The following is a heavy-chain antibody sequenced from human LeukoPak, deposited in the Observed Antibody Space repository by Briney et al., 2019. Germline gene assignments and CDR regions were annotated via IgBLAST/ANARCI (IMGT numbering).Heavy chain of an antibody. J-gene: IGHJ4*02. CDR3: ARDKGFTY. V-gene: IGHV3-48*02. Sequence: GGSLRLSCAASGFTFSTFSNYSMNWVRQAPGKGLEWVSYISSSSSIIYHADSVKGRFTISRDNAKNSLYLQMNSLRDEDTAVYYCARDKGFTYWGQGTLVTVSS. CDR1: GFTFSTFSNYS. CDR2: ISSSSSII.